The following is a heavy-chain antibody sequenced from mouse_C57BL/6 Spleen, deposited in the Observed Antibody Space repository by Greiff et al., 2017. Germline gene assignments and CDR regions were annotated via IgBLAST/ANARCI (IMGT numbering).Heavy chain of an antibody. D-gene: IGHD1-1*01. CDR3: ARGDCSSPWFAY. Sequence: QVQLQQSGAELVKPGASVKMSCKASGYTFTTYPIEWMKQSHGKSLEWIGNFHPYNDDTKYNEKFKGKATLTVEKSSSTVYLELSRLTSDYSAVYFCARGDCSSPWFAYWGQGTLVPVSA. CDR1: GYTFTTYP. J-gene: IGHJ3*01. V-gene: IGHV1-47*01. CDR2: FHPYNDDT.